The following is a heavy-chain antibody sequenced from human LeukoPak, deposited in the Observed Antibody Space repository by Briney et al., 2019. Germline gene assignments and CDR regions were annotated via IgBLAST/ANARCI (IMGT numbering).Heavy chain of an antibody. CDR3: ARAHCSSTSCYAGGFDY. J-gene: IGHJ4*02. D-gene: IGHD2-2*01. V-gene: IGHV3-21*01. CDR2: ISSSSSYI. CDR1: GFTFSSYR. Sequence: GGSLRLSCAASGFTFSSYRMNWVRQAPGKGLEWVSSISSSSSYIYYADSVKGRFTIPRDNAKNSLYLQMNSLRAEDTAVYYCARAHCSSTSCYAGGFDYWGQGTLVTVSS.